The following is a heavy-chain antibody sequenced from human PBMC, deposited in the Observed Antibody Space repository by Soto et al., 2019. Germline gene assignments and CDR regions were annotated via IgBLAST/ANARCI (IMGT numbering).Heavy chain of an antibody. V-gene: IGHV4-31*01. CDR2: IYDSGST. D-gene: IGHD3-10*01. CDR3: AISIPLFRGVRAYFDS. Sequence: STEALSLPYSGSGGTMSSGGFHGCWIRQHQGKGLEWIGNIYDSGSTYYNPSLKSQITISVDTSKNQFSLKLSSLTAADTAIYYCAISIPLFRGVRAYFDSRGQGTLVLGSS. CDR1: GGTMSSGGFH. J-gene: IGHJ4*02.